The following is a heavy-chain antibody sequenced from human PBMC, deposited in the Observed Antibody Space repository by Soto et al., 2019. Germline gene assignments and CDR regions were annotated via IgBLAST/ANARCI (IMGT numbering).Heavy chain of an antibody. Sequence: PGGSLRLSCAASGFTFSDYYMSWIRQAPGKGLEWVSYISSSSSYTNYADSVKGRFTISRDNAKNSLYLQMNSLRAEDTAVYYCARDPLGYCSSTSCSNFDIWGQGTMVTVSS. J-gene: IGHJ3*02. D-gene: IGHD2-2*01. CDR1: GFTFSDYY. CDR3: ARDPLGYCSSTSCSNFDI. CDR2: ISSSSSYT. V-gene: IGHV3-11*06.